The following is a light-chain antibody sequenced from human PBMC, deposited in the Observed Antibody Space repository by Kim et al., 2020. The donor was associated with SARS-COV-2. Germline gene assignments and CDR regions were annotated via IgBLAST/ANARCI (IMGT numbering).Light chain of an antibody. Sequence: NFMLTQPHSVSESPGNTVTISCTRTSGNIADNYVQWYQQRPGSAPTIVIYEDSERPSGVPDRFSGSIDTSSSSASLTISGLKTEDEADYYCQSYDISNVIFGEGTQLTVL. CDR1: SGNIADNY. V-gene: IGLV6-57*04. CDR2: EDS. J-gene: IGLJ2*01. CDR3: QSYDISNVI.